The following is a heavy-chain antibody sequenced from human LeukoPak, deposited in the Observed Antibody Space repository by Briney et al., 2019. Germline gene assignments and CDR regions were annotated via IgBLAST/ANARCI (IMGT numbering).Heavy chain of an antibody. J-gene: IGHJ4*02. CDR2: ISYEGTT. Sequence: SETLSLTCAVSGGSLHGYQWTWIRQPPGKGLEWLGSISYEGTTFYNPSLRSRVTMSIDMSKNQFSLRLTAATAADTATYYCARDGSGSYYPICFDFWGQGALVAVSS. CDR3: ARDGSGSYYPICFDF. CDR1: GGSLHGYQ. D-gene: IGHD3-10*01. V-gene: IGHV4-59*01.